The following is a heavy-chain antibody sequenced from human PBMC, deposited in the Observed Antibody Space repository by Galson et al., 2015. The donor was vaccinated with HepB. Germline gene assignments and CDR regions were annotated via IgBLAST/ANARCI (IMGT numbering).Heavy chain of an antibody. D-gene: IGHD6-13*01. CDR3: ARGRGSSWYFWDWFDP. Sequence: AVYGGSFSGYYWSWIRQPPGKGLEWIGEINHSGSTNYNPSLKSRVTISVDTSKNQFSLKLSSVTAADTAVYYCARGRGSSWYFWDWFDPWGQGTLVTVSS. J-gene: IGHJ5*02. CDR1: GGSFSGYY. CDR2: INHSGST. V-gene: IGHV4-34*01.